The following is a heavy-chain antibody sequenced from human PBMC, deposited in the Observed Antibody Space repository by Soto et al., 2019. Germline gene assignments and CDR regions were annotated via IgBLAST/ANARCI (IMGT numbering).Heavy chain of an antibody. Sequence: QITLKESGPTLVKPTQTLTLTCTFSGFSLSTSDVGVGWVRQPPGKALEWVALIYWDDDKRYSPSLKSRLTITKDTSNNQVVLTMTNLDPVDTATYYCAHSMRPRIFSVWGQGTTVTVSS. CDR1: GFSLSTSDVG. CDR3: AHSMRPRIFSV. J-gene: IGHJ6*02. CDR2: IYWDDDK. V-gene: IGHV2-5*02. D-gene: IGHD3-3*01.